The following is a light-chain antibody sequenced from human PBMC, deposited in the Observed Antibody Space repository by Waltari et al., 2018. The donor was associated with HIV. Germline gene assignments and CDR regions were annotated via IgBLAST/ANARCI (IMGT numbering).Light chain of an antibody. Sequence: EIVLTQSPGTLSLSPGERATLSCRASQSVSSKYLAWYQQKAGQAPRLLIYGASSRATGIPDRFSGGGSGTDFTLTISRLEPEDFAVYYCQQYGTSPPITFGQGTRLEIK. CDR2: GAS. CDR3: QQYGTSPPIT. CDR1: QSVSSKY. V-gene: IGKV3-20*01. J-gene: IGKJ5*01.